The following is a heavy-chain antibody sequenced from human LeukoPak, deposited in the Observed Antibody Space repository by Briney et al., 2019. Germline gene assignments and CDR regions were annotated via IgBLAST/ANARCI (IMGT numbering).Heavy chain of an antibody. CDR1: GGSVSIGNYY. V-gene: IGHV4-30-4*01. D-gene: IGHD5-18*01. Sequence: SETLSLTCTVSGGSVSIGNYYWSWIRQPPGKGLEWIGYVYYSGSTYYNPSLESRVTLSRDTSTNQFSLKLSSVTAADTAVYYCARLRVSYGYTDYWGQGTLVTVSS. J-gene: IGHJ4*02. CDR3: ARLRVSYGYTDY. CDR2: VYYSGST.